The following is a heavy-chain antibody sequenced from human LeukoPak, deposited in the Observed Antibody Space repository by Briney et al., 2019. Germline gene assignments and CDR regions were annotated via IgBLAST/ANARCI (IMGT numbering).Heavy chain of an antibody. Sequence: PSETLSLTCAVSGGSISSSNWWSWVRQPPGKGLEWIGEIYHSGSTNYNPSLKSRVAISVDKSKNQFSLKLSSVTAADTAAYYCARADFGGSWFDYWGQGTLVTVSS. CDR1: GGSISSSNW. J-gene: IGHJ4*02. D-gene: IGHD4-23*01. CDR2: IYHSGST. V-gene: IGHV4-4*02. CDR3: ARADFGGSWFDY.